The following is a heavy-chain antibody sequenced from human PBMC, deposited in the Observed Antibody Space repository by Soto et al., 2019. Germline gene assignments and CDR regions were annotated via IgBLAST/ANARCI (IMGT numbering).Heavy chain of an antibody. J-gene: IGHJ4*02. CDR3: ARDGGRHSGGIDY. D-gene: IGHD1-26*01. Sequence: SVKVSCKVSGYTLTELSIHWVRQAPGQGLEWMGEIIPIFGTANYAQKFQGRVTITADESTSTAYMELSSPRSEDTAVYYCARDGGRHSGGIDYWGQGTLVTVSS. V-gene: IGHV1-69*13. CDR1: GYTLTELS. CDR2: IIPIFGTA.